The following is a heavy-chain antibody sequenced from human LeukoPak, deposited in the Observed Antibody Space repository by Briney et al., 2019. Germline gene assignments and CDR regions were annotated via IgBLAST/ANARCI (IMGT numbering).Heavy chain of an antibody. J-gene: IGHJ5*02. D-gene: IGHD3-9*01. CDR1: GYTFTSYG. V-gene: IGHV1-18*01. CDR2: ISAYNGNT. Sequence: ASVKVSCKASGYTFTSYGISWVRQAPGQGLEWMGWISAYNGNTNYAQKLQGRVTMTTDTPTSTAYMELRSLRSDDTAVYYCARRVDYDILTGPLNWFDPWGQGTLVTVSS. CDR3: ARRVDYDILTGPLNWFDP.